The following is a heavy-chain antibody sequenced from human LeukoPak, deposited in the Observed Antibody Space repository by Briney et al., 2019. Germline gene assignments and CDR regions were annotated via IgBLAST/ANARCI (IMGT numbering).Heavy chain of an antibody. D-gene: IGHD3-9*01. J-gene: IGHJ4*02. CDR3: ATDWLSSYYFDY. CDR1: GFTFSSYS. Sequence: GGSLRLSCAASGFTFSSYSMNWVRQAPGKGLEWVSSISSSSSYIYYADSVKGRFTISRDNSKNTLYLQMNSLRAEDTAVYYCATDWLSSYYFDYWGQGTLVTVSS. V-gene: IGHV3-21*04. CDR2: ISSSSSYI.